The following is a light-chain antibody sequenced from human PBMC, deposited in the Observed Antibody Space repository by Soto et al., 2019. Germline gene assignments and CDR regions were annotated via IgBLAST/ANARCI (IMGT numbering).Light chain of an antibody. Sequence: DIQVTQSPSSLSASVGDRATITCRASQTISIYLNWYQQKPGKAPNLLIYAASRLQSGVPSRFSRSGSGTDFTLTISSVQSEDSATYYCQQTYRTHTFGGGTNVEIK. V-gene: IGKV1-39*01. CDR2: AAS. CDR1: QTISIY. CDR3: QQTYRTHT. J-gene: IGKJ4*01.